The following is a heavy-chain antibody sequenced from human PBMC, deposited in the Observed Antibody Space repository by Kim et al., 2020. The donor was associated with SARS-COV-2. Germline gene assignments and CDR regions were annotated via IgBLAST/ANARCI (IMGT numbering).Heavy chain of an antibody. CDR3: ARRGGGYYYDY. J-gene: IGHJ4*02. D-gene: IGHD3-22*01. CDR2: ISPNTGDT. CDR1: GYIFTGDY. Sequence: ASVKVSCKASGYIFTGDYMHWVRQAPGQGLEWMGWISPNTGDTSYAQNFRGRVTMTRDTSISTAYMELSSLRSDDTAVYYCARRGGGYYYDYWGQGTLATVSS. V-gene: IGHV1-2*02.